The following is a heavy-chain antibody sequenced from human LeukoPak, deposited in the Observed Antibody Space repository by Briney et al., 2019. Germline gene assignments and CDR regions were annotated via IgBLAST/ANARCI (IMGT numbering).Heavy chain of an antibody. J-gene: IGHJ4*02. Sequence: SETLSLTCTVSGGSISSSSYYWGWIRQPPGKGLEWIGSIYYSGSTYYNPSLKSRVTISVDTSKNQFSLKLSSVTAADTAVYYCASLNSSGYYPYFDYWGQGTLVTVSS. CDR3: ASLNSSGYYPYFDY. V-gene: IGHV4-39*07. D-gene: IGHD3-22*01. CDR1: GGSISSSSYY. CDR2: IYYSGST.